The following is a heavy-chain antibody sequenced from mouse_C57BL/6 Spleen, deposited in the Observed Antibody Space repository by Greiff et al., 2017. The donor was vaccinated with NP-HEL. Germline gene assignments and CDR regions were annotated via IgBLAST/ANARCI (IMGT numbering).Heavy chain of an antibody. Sequence: VQLQQSGPELVKPGASVKISCKASGYSFTDYNMNWVKQSNGKSLEWIGVINPNYGTTSYNQKFKGKATLTVDQSSSTAYMQLNSLTSEDSAVYYWASSGSSYVDWYFDVWGTGTTVTVSS. CDR2: INPNYGTT. V-gene: IGHV1-39*01. D-gene: IGHD1-1*01. CDR3: ASSGSSYVDWYFDV. CDR1: GYSFTDYN. J-gene: IGHJ1*03.